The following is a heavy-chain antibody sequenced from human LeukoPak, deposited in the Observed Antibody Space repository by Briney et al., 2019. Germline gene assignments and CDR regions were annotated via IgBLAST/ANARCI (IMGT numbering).Heavy chain of an antibody. CDR2: IYYSGNT. D-gene: IGHD6-13*01. Sequence: PSETLSLTCTVSGGSVSSSSYYWVWIRQPPGKGLEWIGSIYYSGNTNYNPSLKSRLTISVDTSKNQFSLKLSSVTAADTAVYYCAVAAAGDSFDYWGQGTLVTVSS. CDR1: GGSVSSSSYY. CDR3: AVAAAGDSFDY. J-gene: IGHJ4*02. V-gene: IGHV4-39*01.